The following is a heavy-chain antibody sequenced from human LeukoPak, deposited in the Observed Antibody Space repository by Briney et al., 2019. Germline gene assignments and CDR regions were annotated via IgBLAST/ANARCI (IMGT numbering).Heavy chain of an antibody. CDR1: GFTFSSYA. Sequence: GGSLRLPCAASGFTFSSYAMHWVRQAPGKGLEWVAVISYDGSNKYYADSVKGRFTISRDNSKNTLYLQMNSLRAEDTAVYYCARAFGVVISVGPVDYWGQGTLVTVSS. D-gene: IGHD3-3*01. V-gene: IGHV3-30*04. CDR2: ISYDGSNK. CDR3: ARAFGVVISVGPVDY. J-gene: IGHJ4*02.